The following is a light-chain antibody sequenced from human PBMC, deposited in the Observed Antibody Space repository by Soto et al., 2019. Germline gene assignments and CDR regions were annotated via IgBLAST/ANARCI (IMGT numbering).Light chain of an antibody. CDR1: SSSVGSNA. CDR2: SNN. V-gene: IGLV1-44*01. Sequence: QPVLTKTPSASGTPGQRFTISCSGSSSSVGSNAVNWYQQLPGTAPKVLIYSNNPRPAGVPDRFAGSKSGTSASLAISGLQSEDESDYDCATWDDSLNSYVFGTGTKVTVL. J-gene: IGLJ1*01. CDR3: ATWDDSLNSYV.